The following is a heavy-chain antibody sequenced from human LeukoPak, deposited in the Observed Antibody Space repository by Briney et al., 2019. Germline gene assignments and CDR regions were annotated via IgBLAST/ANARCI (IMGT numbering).Heavy chain of an antibody. D-gene: IGHD3-10*01. Sequence: SETLSLTCAVYGGSFSGYYWSWIRQPPGKGLEWLGEISHSGSTNYNPSLKSRVTISVDTSKNQFSLKLSSVTAADTAVYYCAKWGGSGSSYYYYYYGMNVWGKGTTVTVSS. CDR1: GGSFSGYY. V-gene: IGHV4-34*01. CDR2: ISHSGST. CDR3: AKWGGSGSSYYYYYYGMNV. J-gene: IGHJ6*04.